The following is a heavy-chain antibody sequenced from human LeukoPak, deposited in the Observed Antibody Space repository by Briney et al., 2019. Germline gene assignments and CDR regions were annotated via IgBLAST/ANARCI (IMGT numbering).Heavy chain of an antibody. CDR2: ISDSGDST. Sequence: PGGSLRLSCAASGFTFSSFAMSWVRQAPGKGLEWVSAISDSGDSTYYADSVEGRFTISRDNSKNTLYLQINSLRAEDTAVYYCAEYYYGSGSYPLWGQGTLVTVSS. V-gene: IGHV3-23*01. CDR1: GFTFSSFA. D-gene: IGHD3-10*01. J-gene: IGHJ4*02. CDR3: AEYYYGSGSYPL.